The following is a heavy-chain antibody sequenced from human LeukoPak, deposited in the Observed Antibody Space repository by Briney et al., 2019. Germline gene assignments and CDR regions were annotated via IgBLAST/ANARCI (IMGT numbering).Heavy chain of an antibody. CDR3: TTGTSNSPTVLRYFDWLLRTYYYYGMDV. D-gene: IGHD3-9*01. CDR1: GFTFSNAW. CDR2: IKSKTDGGTT. J-gene: IGHJ6*02. V-gene: IGHV3-15*01. Sequence: GGSLRLSCAASGFTFSNAWMSWVRQAPGKGLEWVGRIKSKTDGGTTDYAAPVKGRFTISRDDSKNTLYLQMNSLKTEDTAVYYCTTGTSNSPTVLRYFDWLLRTYYYYGMDVWGQGTTVTVSS.